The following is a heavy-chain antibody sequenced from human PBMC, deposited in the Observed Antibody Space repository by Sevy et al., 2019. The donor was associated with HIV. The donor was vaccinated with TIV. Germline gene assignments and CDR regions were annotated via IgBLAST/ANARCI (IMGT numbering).Heavy chain of an antibody. CDR2: IWYDGSKK. D-gene: IGHD6-13*01. CDR1: RFTFSNYA. CDR3: ARDTRIAAPGTRAHYYYGLDV. Sequence: GGSLRLSCAASRFTFSNYAMHWVRQAPGKGLEWVAVIWYDGSKKYYGDSAKGRFTISRDNSKNTLNLQMNSLRDEDTGVYYCARDTRIAAPGTRAHYYYGLDVWGHGTTVTVSS. V-gene: IGHV3-33*01. J-gene: IGHJ6*02.